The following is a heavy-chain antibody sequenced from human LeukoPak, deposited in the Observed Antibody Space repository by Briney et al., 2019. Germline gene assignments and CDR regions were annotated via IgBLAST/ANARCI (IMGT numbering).Heavy chain of an antibody. Sequence: SETMSLTCTVSGGSVSTSDYYWGWIRQSPVKGLEWIGDVFYTGKTNYNPSLRGRATISIDTSKNQFSLKLTYVTAADSAVYYCARVFDSWGPGTLVNVSS. J-gene: IGHJ4*02. CDR1: GGSVSTSDYY. CDR2: VFYTGKT. CDR3: ARVFDS. V-gene: IGHV4-39*07.